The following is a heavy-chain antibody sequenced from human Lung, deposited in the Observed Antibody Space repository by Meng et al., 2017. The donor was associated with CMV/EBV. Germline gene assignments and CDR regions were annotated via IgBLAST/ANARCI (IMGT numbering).Heavy chain of an antibody. J-gene: IGHJ2*01. D-gene: IGHD3-10*01. Sequence: SETXSLTCAVYGGSFSGYFWSWIRQPPEKGLEWVGEINHGGTTTYKPSLKSRVTISLDTSKNQFSLRLNSVTAADTAVYYCARRICYGSAPDWSFGLWGRGXLVTVSS. V-gene: IGHV4-34*01. CDR3: ARRICYGSAPDWSFGL. CDR1: GGSFSGYF. CDR2: INHGGTT.